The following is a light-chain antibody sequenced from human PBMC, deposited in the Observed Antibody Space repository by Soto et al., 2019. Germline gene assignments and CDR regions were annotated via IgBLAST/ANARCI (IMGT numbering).Light chain of an antibody. J-gene: IGKJ1*01. CDR2: GAS. V-gene: IGKV3-20*01. Sequence: EIALTQSPGTLSLSPGERATLSCRASQSVSASYLAWYQQKPGQAPRLLIYGASTRATGVPDRFSGSGSGTDFTLIISRLEPEDFAVYCCQQYVSSPWTFGQGTKVEIK. CDR1: QSVSASY. CDR3: QQYVSSPWT.